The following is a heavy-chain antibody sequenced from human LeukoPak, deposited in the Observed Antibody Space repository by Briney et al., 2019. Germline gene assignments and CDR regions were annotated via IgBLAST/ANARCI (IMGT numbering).Heavy chain of an antibody. Sequence: GGSLRLSCAASGFTFSSYGMHWVRQAPGKGLEWVAVISYDGSNKYYADSVKGRFTISRDNSKNMMYLQMNSLRAEDTAVYYCASYRGGNLTGYYPDAFDIWGQGTMVSVSS. J-gene: IGHJ3*02. CDR2: ISYDGSNK. D-gene: IGHD3-9*01. CDR1: GFTFSSYG. V-gene: IGHV3-30*03. CDR3: ASYRGGNLTGYYPDAFDI.